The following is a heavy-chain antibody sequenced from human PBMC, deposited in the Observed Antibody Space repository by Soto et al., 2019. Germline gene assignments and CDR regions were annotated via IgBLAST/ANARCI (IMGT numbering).Heavy chain of an antibody. D-gene: IGHD3-16*02. Sequence: SETLSLTCTVSGDSINNAAYYWSWIRQHPARGLECIGYIYYSGITYYSPSFKSRLSMSVDTSENQFSLKLTSVTAADTAVYYCARFSAELSFLNWGQGTLVTVSS. CDR2: IYYSGIT. V-gene: IGHV4-31*03. J-gene: IGHJ4*02. CDR3: ARFSAELSFLN. CDR1: GDSINNAAYY.